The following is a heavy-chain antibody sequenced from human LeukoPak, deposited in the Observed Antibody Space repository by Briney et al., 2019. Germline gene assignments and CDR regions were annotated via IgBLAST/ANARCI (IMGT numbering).Heavy chain of an antibody. J-gene: IGHJ5*02. Sequence: PSETLSLTCAASDGSISSGGYSWSWIRQPPGKGLEWIGYIYHSGSTYYNPSLKSRVTISVDRSKNQFSLKLSSVTAADTAVYYCARLLGYCSSTSCKNPWFDPWGQGTLVTVSS. V-gene: IGHV4-30-2*01. CDR3: ARLLGYCSSTSCKNPWFDP. CDR1: DGSISSGGYS. D-gene: IGHD2-2*01. CDR2: IYHSGST.